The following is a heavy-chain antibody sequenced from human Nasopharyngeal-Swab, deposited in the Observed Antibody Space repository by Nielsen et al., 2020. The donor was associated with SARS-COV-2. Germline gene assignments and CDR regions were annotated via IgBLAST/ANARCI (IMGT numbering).Heavy chain of an antibody. CDR3: ARGYEVAARDDWFDP. CDR1: GFTVSSNY. J-gene: IGHJ5*02. V-gene: IGHV3-53*01. Sequence: GGSLRLSCAASGFTVSSNYMSWVRQAPGKGLEWVSVIYSGGSTYYADSVKGRFTISRENAKNSLYLQMNRLRAEDTAVYYCARGYEVAARDDWFDPWGQGTLVTVSS. D-gene: IGHD6-13*01. CDR2: IYSGGST.